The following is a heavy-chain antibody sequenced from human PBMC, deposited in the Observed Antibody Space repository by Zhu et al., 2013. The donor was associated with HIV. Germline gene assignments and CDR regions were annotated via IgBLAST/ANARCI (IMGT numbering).Heavy chain of an antibody. CDR2: INPNSGGT. J-gene: IGHJ4*02. D-gene: IGHD3-3*01. CDR3: AGPLNDFWSGLGY. Sequence: QVQLVQSGAEVKKPGSSVKVSCKASGGTFSNYTITWVRQAPGQGPEWMGWINPNSGGTNYPQKFHGRVTMTRDTSISTAYLEVGRLRSDDTAVYYCAGPLNDFWSGLGYWGQGTLVTVSS. V-gene: IGHV1-2*02. CDR1: GGTFSNYT.